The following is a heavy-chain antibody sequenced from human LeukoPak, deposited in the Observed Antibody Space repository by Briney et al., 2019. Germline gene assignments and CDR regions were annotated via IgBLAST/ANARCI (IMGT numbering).Heavy chain of an antibody. V-gene: IGHV1-2*04. CDR3: ARATGSIAGAAIYYSDY. Sequence: ASVNVSCKASGYTFTAYYIHWVRQAPGQGLEWMGWINCNSGGTKYAQKFQGSVTMTRDTSNTTAYMESRSLTSDDTAVYSCARATGSIAGAAIYYSDYRGPRTPVTASS. CDR2: INCNSGGT. CDR1: GYTFTAYY. J-gene: IGHJ4*01. D-gene: IGHD6-13*01.